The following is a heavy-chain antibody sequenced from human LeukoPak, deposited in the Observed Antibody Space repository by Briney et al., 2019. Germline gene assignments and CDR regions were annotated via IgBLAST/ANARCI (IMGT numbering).Heavy chain of an antibody. D-gene: IGHD3-10*01. Sequence: ASVKVSCKASGYTFTSYGISWVRQAPGQGLEWMGWISAYNGNTNYAQKLQGRVTMTTDTSTSTAYMELRSLRSDDTAVYYCARCLRVRGVIHYYGMDVWGQGTTVTVSS. CDR2: ISAYNGNT. V-gene: IGHV1-18*01. CDR3: ARCLRVRGVIHYYGMDV. CDR1: GYTFTSYG. J-gene: IGHJ6*02.